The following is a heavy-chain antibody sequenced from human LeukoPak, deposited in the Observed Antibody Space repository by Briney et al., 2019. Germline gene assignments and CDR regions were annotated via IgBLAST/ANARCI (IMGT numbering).Heavy chain of an antibody. J-gene: IGHJ4*02. V-gene: IGHV1-18*01. CDR3: VRDWSRPGIAAAGTSPSFDY. Sequence: ASVKVSCKASGYTFTSYGISWVRQAPGQGLEWMGWISAYNGNTNYAQKLQGRVTMTTDTSTSTAYMELRSLRSDDTAVYYCVRDWSRPGIAAAGTSPSFDYWGQGTLVTVSS. D-gene: IGHD6-13*01. CDR2: ISAYNGNT. CDR1: GYTFTSYG.